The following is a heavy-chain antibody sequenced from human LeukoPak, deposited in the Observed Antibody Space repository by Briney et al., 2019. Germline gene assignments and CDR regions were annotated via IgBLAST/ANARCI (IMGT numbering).Heavy chain of an antibody. Sequence: GGSLRLSCEASGVTFSSHAMGWVRQAPGKGLEWVSSISAGGSSTYYADSVKGRFTISRDNSKKILYLQMTSLRAEDTAVYYCAKDSTYSGDYYGASDYWGQGTLVTVSS. V-gene: IGHV3-23*01. J-gene: IGHJ4*02. CDR1: GVTFSSHA. CDR3: AKDSTYSGDYYGASDY. CDR2: ISAGGSST. D-gene: IGHD1-26*01.